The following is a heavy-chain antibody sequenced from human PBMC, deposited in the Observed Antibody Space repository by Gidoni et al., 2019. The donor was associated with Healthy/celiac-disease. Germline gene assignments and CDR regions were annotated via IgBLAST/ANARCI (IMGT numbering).Heavy chain of an antibody. CDR2: ISSSSSYI. CDR1: GFPFSSYS. D-gene: IGHD2-21*01. J-gene: IGHJ6*02. Sequence: EVQLVESGGGLVKPGGSLRLSCTASGFPFSSYSMHWVRQAPGQGRDWVSTISSSSSYIDYADSVKGRFTISRDNAKNSLYLQMNSLRADDTAVYYCARDLVNYYGMDVWGQGTTVTVSS. CDR3: ARDLVNYYGMDV. V-gene: IGHV3-21*01.